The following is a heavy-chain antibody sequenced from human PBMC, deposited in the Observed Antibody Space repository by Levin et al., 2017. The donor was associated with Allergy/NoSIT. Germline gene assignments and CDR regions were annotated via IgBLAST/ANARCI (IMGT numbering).Heavy chain of an antibody. Sequence: SETLSLTCVVSGGSVNNGGYSWSWIRQPPGKGLEWIGYIFYGGSTYYNPSLKSRVTMSVDTSKNQFSLELSSVTAADTAVYFCAGGGAATHRYNWFEPWGQGALVTVSP. CDR1: GGSVNNGGYS. CDR3: AGGGAATHRYNWFEP. CDR2: IFYGGST. V-gene: IGHV4-30-2*01. D-gene: IGHD3-16*01. J-gene: IGHJ5*02.